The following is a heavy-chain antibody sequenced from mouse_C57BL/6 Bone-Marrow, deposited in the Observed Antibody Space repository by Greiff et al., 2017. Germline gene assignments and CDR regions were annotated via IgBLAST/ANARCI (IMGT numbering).Heavy chain of an antibody. CDR3: ARFYDGYLDY. CDR2: IYPRSGNT. V-gene: IGHV1-81*01. D-gene: IGHD2-3*01. J-gene: IGHJ2*01. CDR1: GYPFTSYG. Sequence: VKLVESGAELARPGASVKLSCKASGYPFTSYGISWVKQRTGLGLEWIGEIYPRSGNTYYNEKFKGQATLTADKSSSTAYMELRSLTSEDSAVYFCARFYDGYLDYWGQGTTLTVSS.